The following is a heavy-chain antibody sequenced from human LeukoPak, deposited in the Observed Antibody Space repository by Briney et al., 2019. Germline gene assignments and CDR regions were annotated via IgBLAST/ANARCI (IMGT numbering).Heavy chain of an antibody. CDR1: GSTFSDYH. Sequence: ASVKVSCKASGSTFSDYHINWVRQASGQGPEWMGWINPKSGDASYNQAFQGRVTMTRDTSISTAYMELNRLRSDGTAVYYCARGPGTRIVVSNEYFHHWGQGTLVTVSS. D-gene: IGHD3-22*01. V-gene: IGHV1-2*02. J-gene: IGHJ1*01. CDR2: INPKSGDA. CDR3: ARGPGTRIVVSNEYFHH.